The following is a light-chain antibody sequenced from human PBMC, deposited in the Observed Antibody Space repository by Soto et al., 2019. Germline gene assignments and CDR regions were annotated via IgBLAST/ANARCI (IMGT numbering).Light chain of an antibody. V-gene: IGLV2-14*01. Sequence: QAVVTQPASVSGSPGQSITTSCTGTSSDVGGYNYVSWYQQHPGKAPKLMIYDVNTRPSGVSNRFSGSKSGNTASLTISGLQAEDEADYYCSSYTSSISFGGGTKVTVL. CDR1: SSDVGGYNY. J-gene: IGLJ2*01. CDR2: DVN. CDR3: SSYTSSIS.